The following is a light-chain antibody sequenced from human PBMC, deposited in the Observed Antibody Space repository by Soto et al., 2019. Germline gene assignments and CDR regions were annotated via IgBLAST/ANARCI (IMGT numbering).Light chain of an antibody. CDR2: GNS. J-gene: IGLJ1*01. CDR1: SSNIGAGYD. V-gene: IGLV1-40*01. Sequence: VLTEPPSVSGAPGQRVTISCTGSSSNIGAGYDVHWYQQLPGTAPKLLIYGNSNRPSGVPDRFSGSKSGTSASLAITGLQAEDEADYYCQSYDSSLSGYVFGTGTKVTVL. CDR3: QSYDSSLSGYV.